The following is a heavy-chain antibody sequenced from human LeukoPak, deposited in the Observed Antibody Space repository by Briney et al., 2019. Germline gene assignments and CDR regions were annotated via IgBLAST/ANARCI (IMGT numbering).Heavy chain of an antibody. CDR2: ISGSGGST. V-gene: IGHV3-23*01. CDR1: GFTFSSYA. CDR3: AKERPPWGLGVGYFDY. J-gene: IGHJ4*02. Sequence: GSLRLSCAASGFTFSSYAMSWVRQAPGKGLEWVSAISGSGGSTYYADSVKGRFTISRDNSKNTLYLQMNSLRAEDTAVYYCAKERPPWGLGVGYFDYWGQGTLVTVSS. D-gene: IGHD3-16*01.